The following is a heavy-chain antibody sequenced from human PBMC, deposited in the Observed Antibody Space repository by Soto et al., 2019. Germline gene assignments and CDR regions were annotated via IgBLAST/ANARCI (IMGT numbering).Heavy chain of an antibody. CDR3: AREGYCSGGSCYSGGFWFDP. Sequence: QGQLVQSGAEVKKPGASVKVSCKDCGYTFSLYHMHWVRQAPGQMLEWMGWINVGNGATKYSQNFQGRVTITRDTSASTVYMEVSSLRSEDTALYYCAREGYCSGGSCYSGGFWFDPWGQGTLVTVSS. CDR1: GYTFSLYH. CDR2: INVGNGAT. J-gene: IGHJ5*02. D-gene: IGHD2-15*01. V-gene: IGHV1-3*01.